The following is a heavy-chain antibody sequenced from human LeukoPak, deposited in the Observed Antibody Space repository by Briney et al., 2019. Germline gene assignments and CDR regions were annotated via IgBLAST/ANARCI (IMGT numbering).Heavy chain of an antibody. J-gene: IGHJ5*02. Sequence: ASVKVSCKASGYTFTSYGISWVRQAPGQGGEGMGWISAYNDNTNYSQKFQGRVTITTDTSTRRAYMELRRVRYDATAVYYCARDGLTGDESFDPWGQGTLVTVSS. D-gene: IGHD7-27*01. V-gene: IGHV1-18*01. CDR2: ISAYNDNT. CDR3: ARDGLTGDESFDP. CDR1: GYTFTSYG.